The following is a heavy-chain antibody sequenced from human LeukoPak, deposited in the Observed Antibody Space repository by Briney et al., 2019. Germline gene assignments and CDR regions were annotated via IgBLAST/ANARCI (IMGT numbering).Heavy chain of an antibody. CDR1: GFTFSSYS. V-gene: IGHV3-23*01. CDR2: ISGDGVSP. J-gene: IGHJ4*02. Sequence: GGSLRLSCAASGFTFSSYSMNWVRQTPGKGLECVSAISGDGVSPYYADSVRGRFTISRDNSKNTLYLQMDSLRVEDTAVYFCARDPGAFPYFFDCWGQGTLVTVSS. D-gene: IGHD4/OR15-4a*01. CDR3: ARDPGAFPYFFDC.